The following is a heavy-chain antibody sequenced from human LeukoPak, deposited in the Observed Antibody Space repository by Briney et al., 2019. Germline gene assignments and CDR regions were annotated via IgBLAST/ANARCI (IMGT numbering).Heavy chain of an antibody. V-gene: IGHV4-59*12. CDR1: GDSMTYSY. D-gene: IGHD2-21*01. CDR2: IYLSVIT. J-gene: IGHJ3*02. Sequence: SETLSLTCTVSGDSMTYSYWSWIRQPPGKGLEWLGNIYLSVITKSNPSLKSRVTISLDTSKNQLSLRLSSVTAADTAVYYCARRRQVSAYSPYAFDMWGQGTMVTV. CDR3: ARRRQVSAYSPYAFDM.